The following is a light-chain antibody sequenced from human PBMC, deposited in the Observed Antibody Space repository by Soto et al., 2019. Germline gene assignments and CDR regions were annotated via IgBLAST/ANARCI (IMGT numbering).Light chain of an antibody. J-gene: IGKJ2*01. CDR1: QSVSSSY. CDR2: GAS. Sequence: EIVLTQSPATPSLSPGERATLSCRASQSVSSSYLAWYQQKPGQAPRLLIYGASSRATGIPDRFSGSGSGTDFTLTISRLEPADFAVYYCQQYGSSQYTFGQGTKLEIK. V-gene: IGKV3-20*01. CDR3: QQYGSSQYT.